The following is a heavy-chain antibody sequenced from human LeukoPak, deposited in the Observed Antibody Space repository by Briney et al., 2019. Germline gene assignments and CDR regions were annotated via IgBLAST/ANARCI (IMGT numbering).Heavy chain of an antibody. Sequence: PSETLSLTCTVSGGSISSYYWSWMRQPPGKGLEWIGYIYYSGSTNYNPSLKSRVTISVDTSKNQFSLKLSSVTAADTAEYYCARYVWGSYPTFEDYWGQGTLVTVSS. J-gene: IGHJ4*02. CDR2: IYYSGST. D-gene: IGHD3-16*02. V-gene: IGHV4-59*01. CDR1: GGSISSYY. CDR3: ARYVWGSYPTFEDY.